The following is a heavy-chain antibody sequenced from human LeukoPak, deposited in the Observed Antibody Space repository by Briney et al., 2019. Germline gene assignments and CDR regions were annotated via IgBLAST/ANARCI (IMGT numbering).Heavy chain of an antibody. V-gene: IGHV3-23*01. CDR2: IGGSGGGI. D-gene: IGHD3-3*01. J-gene: IGHJ4*02. CDR1: GFSFSHHA. Sequence: GGSLRLSCVASGFSFSHHAMTWVRQAPGQGLEWVSAIGGSGGGIFYADSVKGRFTISRDNSKNTLYLQMSSLRADDTAVYYCAKDHNDFWSGYPPNWGQGTLVSVSS. CDR3: AKDHNDFWSGYPPN.